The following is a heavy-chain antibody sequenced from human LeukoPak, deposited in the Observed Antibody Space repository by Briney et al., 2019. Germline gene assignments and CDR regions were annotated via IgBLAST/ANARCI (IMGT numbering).Heavy chain of an antibody. J-gene: IGHJ5*02. V-gene: IGHV3-23*01. CDR2: LSISGDNT. CDR3: AKGNFGYYFDP. D-gene: IGHD5-12*01. Sequence: PGGSLRLSCAASGFTFSSHAMGWVRQAPGKWLEWVSALSISGDNTYYADSVKGRFTISRDISKSTLYLYLNSLSAGDTAVYYCAKGNFGYYFDPWGQGTLVTVSS. CDR1: GFTFSSHA.